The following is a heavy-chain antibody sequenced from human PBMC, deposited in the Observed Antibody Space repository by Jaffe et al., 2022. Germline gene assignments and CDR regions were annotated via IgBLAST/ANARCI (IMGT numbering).Heavy chain of an antibody. CDR2: IYTSGST. Sequence: QVQLQESGPGLVKPSQTLSLTCTVSGGSISSGSYYWSWIRQPAGKGLEWIGRIYTSGSTNYNPSLKSRVTISVDTSKNQFSLKLSSVTAADTAVYYCAGEMATTNFDYWGQGTLVTVSS. V-gene: IGHV4-61*02. D-gene: IGHD5-12*01. J-gene: IGHJ4*02. CDR3: AGEMATTNFDY. CDR1: GGSISSGSYY.